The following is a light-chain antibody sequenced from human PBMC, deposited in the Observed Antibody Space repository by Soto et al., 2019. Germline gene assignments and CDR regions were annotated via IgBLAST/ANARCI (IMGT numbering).Light chain of an antibody. Sequence: MVSTQSTLKLRMTPGEATSIAFGASQSLLHSNGNNFLDWYLQKPGQSPQILINLGSNRSSGVPARVSGSGSGTDFTLNISSVEAEDVGVYYCMQDLQRPRAFGQGTKVDI. J-gene: IGKJ1*01. CDR3: MQDLQRPRA. CDR1: QSLLHSNGNNF. CDR2: LGS. V-gene: IGKV2-28*01.